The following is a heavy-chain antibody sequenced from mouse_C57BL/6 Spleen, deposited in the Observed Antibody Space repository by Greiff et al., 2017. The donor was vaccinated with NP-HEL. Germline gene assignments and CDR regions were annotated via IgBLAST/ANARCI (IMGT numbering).Heavy chain of an antibody. J-gene: IGHJ2*01. CDR3: AKGRYFDY. V-gene: IGHV1-82*01. CDR1: GYAFSSSW. CDR2: IYPGDGDT. Sequence: VPLPQSGPELVKPGASVKISCKASGYAFSSSWMNWVKQRPGKGLEWIGRIYPGDGDTNYNGKFKGKATLTADKSSSTAYMQLSSLTSEDSAVYFCAKGRYFDYWGQGTTLTVSS.